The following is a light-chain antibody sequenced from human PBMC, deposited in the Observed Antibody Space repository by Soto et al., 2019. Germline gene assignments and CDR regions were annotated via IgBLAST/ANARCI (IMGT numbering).Light chain of an antibody. J-gene: IGLJ1*01. CDR3: QSYDSSLSAHYV. CDR1: SSNIGATYD. V-gene: IGLV1-40*01. Sequence: QSVLTQPPSVSGGSGQRVTISCTGSSSNIGATYDVQWYQQLPGTAPKLLIYGNSNRPSGVPDRFSGSKSGTSASLAITGLQADDEADYYCQSYDSSLSAHYVFGTGTKVTVL. CDR2: GNS.